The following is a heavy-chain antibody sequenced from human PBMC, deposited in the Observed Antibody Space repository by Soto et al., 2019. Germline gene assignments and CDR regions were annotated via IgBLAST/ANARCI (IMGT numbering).Heavy chain of an antibody. CDR3: ATTPYNSDFYMYF. J-gene: IGHJ4*02. CDR2: IYPGHSDV. Sequence: GESLKISCQASGYIFTTYLIGWVRQMPGKGLEWVGIIYPGHSDVRYGPSFQGQVIISADTSTNTAYLQWGSLKASDTAMYYCATTPYNSDFYMYFWGPGTLVTVSS. D-gene: IGHD1-1*01. CDR1: GYIFTTYL. V-gene: IGHV5-51*01.